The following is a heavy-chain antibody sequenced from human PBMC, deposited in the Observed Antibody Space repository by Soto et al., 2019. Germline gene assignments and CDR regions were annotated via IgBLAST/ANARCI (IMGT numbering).Heavy chain of an antibody. V-gene: IGHV3-64D*08. CDR2: ISSNGGST. J-gene: IGHJ6*02. D-gene: IGHD4-4*01. CDR3: VKGPDRTTVTTSFTDYYYGMDV. Sequence: GGSLRLSCSASGFTFSSYAMHWVRQAPGKGLEYVSAISSNGGSTYYADSVKGRFTISRDNSKNTLYLQMSSLRAEETAVYYCVKGPDRTTVTTSFTDYYYGMDVWGQGTTVTVSS. CDR1: GFTFSSYA.